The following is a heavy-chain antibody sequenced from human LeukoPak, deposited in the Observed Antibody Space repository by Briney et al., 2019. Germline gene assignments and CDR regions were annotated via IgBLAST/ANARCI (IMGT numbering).Heavy chain of an antibody. J-gene: IGHJ4*02. CDR3: ARVRSGSSDY. Sequence: GGSLRLSCAASGFTFSAYTMNWVRQAPGKGLEWVSCISSSSSTIYYADSVKGRFTISRDNAKNSLYLQMNSLGDEDTAIYYCARVRSGSSDYWGQGTLVTVSS. CDR1: GFTFSAYT. D-gene: IGHD1-26*01. V-gene: IGHV3-48*02. CDR2: ISSSSSTI.